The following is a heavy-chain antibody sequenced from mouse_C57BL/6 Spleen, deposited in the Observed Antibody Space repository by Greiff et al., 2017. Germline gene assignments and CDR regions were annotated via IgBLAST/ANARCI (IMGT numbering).Heavy chain of an antibody. D-gene: IGHD1-1*01. J-gene: IGHJ4*01. CDR1: GFSLTSYG. Sequence: VQLQQSGPGLVQPSQSLSITCTVSGFSLTSYGVHWVRQSPGKGLEWLGVIWSGGSTDYNAAFISRRSISKDNSKSQVFFKMNSLQADDTAIYYCARGGSSFYYAMDYWGQGTSVTVSS. V-gene: IGHV2-2*01. CDR2: IWSGGST. CDR3: ARGGSSFYYAMDY.